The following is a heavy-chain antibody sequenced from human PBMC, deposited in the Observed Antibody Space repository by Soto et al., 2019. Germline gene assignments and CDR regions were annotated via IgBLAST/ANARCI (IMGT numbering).Heavy chain of an antibody. CDR2: ISYDGSNK. CDR1: GFTFSSYG. Sequence: QVQLVESGGGVVQPGRSLRLSCAASGFTFSSYGMHWVRQAPGKGLEWVAVISYDGSNKYYADSVKGRFTISRDNSKNTLYLQMNSLRAEDTAVYYCAKGLPYCSSSSWQSYMDVWGKGTTVTVSS. V-gene: IGHV3-30*18. D-gene: IGHD2-2*01. J-gene: IGHJ6*03. CDR3: AKGLPYCSSSSWQSYMDV.